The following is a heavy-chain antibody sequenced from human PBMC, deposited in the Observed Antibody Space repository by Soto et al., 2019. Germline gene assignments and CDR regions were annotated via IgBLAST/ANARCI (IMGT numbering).Heavy chain of an antibody. CDR1: CGSISSSSFY. Sequence: SETLVLTCTVSCGSISSSSFYWGWIRQAPGKGLEWIGSIYYSGSTYYNPSLKSRVTISVDTSKNQFSLKLSSVTAADTAVYYCARPESYDILTGAFDYWGQGTLVTVSS. CDR3: ARPESYDILTGAFDY. V-gene: IGHV4-39*01. D-gene: IGHD3-9*01. J-gene: IGHJ4*02. CDR2: IYYSGST.